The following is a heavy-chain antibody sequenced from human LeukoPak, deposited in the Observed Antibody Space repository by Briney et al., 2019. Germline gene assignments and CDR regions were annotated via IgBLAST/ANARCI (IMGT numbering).Heavy chain of an antibody. CDR2: ISCDGDNK. D-gene: IGHD6-19*01. CDR3: TKDRSTGWYAGFDY. CDR1: GFTFSSYG. V-gene: IGHV3-30*18. J-gene: IGHJ4*02. Sequence: GVSLRLSCAASGFTFSSYGMHWVRQAPGKGLEWVAFISCDGDNKHYADSVKGRFTISRDNSKNTLYLQMNSLGTEDSAVYYCTKDRSTGWYAGFDYWGQGTLVTVSS.